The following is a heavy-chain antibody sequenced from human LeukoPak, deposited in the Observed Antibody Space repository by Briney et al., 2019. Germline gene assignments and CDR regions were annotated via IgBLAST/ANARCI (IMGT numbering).Heavy chain of an antibody. CDR3: ARDPPAAASTEFDL. J-gene: IGHJ4*02. D-gene: IGHD6-13*01. V-gene: IGHV1-2*02. CDR1: GFTFSDYY. CDR2: IHPKSGGT. Sequence: ASVKVSCKASGFTFSDYYIQWVRQAPGQGLEWMGSIHPKSGGTKYAQKFQGRVTVTGDTSTSAVYMELSRPTSDDTAVYYCARDPPAAASTEFDLWGQGTLVTVSS.